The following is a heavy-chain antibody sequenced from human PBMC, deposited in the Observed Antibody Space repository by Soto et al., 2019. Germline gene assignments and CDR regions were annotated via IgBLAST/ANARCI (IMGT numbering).Heavy chain of an antibody. D-gene: IGHD6-19*01. CDR3: ARDLGWAFDS. CDR2: ISGGGRPI. CDR1: GFTFSTFS. J-gene: IGHJ4*02. Sequence: ESGGGSVQPGGSLRLSCAASGFTFSTFSINWVRQAPGRGLEWISYISGGGRPISYADSVKGRFTISRDNAKNSLYLQMDSLTDEDTDVYYCARDLGWAFDSWGQGTLVTVSS. V-gene: IGHV3-48*02.